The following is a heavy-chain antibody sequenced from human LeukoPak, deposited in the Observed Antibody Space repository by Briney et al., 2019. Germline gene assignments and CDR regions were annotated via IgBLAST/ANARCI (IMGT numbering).Heavy chain of an antibody. CDR2: IYHSGST. CDR3: ARDQGKVAAAPRGWFDP. Sequence: PSQTLSLTCTVSGGSISSGGYYWSWIRQPPGKGLEWIGYIYHSGSTYYNPSLKSRVTISVDRSKNQFSLKLSSVTAADTAVYYRARDQGKVAAAPRGWFDPWGQGTLVTVSS. V-gene: IGHV4-30-2*01. J-gene: IGHJ5*02. CDR1: GGSISSGGYY. D-gene: IGHD6-13*01.